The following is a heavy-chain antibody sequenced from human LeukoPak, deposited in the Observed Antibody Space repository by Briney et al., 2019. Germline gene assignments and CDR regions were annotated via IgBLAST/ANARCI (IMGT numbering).Heavy chain of an antibody. CDR3: ARDHEGNNNCFDP. J-gene: IGHJ5*02. CDR1: GYTFTGYY. V-gene: IGHV1-2*02. CDR2: INPNSGGT. Sequence: GASVKVSCKASGYTFTGYYMHWVRQAPGQGLEWMGWINPNSGGTNYAQKFQGRVTMTRDTSISTAYMELSRLRSDDTAVYYCARDHEGNNNCFDPWGQGTLVTVSS.